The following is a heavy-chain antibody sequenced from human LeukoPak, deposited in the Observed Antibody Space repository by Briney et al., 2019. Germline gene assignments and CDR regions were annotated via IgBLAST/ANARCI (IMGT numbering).Heavy chain of an antibody. Sequence: SETLSLTCSVSGDSLRSGAYYWSWIRQPPGKGLEWIGYSYYSGSTNHNPSLKSRVTISVDTSKNQFSLKLSSVTAADTAVYYCARHRVATVVRGAFDYWGQGTLVTVSS. V-gene: IGHV4-61*08. CDR1: GDSLRSGAYY. D-gene: IGHD4-23*01. CDR2: SYYSGST. J-gene: IGHJ4*02. CDR3: ARHRVATVVRGAFDY.